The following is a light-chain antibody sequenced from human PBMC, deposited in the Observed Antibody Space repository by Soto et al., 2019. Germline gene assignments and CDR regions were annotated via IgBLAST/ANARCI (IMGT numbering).Light chain of an antibody. CDR2: LNSDGSH. V-gene: IGLV4-69*01. Sequence: QLVLTQSPSASASLGASVKHTCTLSSGHSSYAIAWHQQQPEKGPRYLMKLNSDGSHSKGDGIPDRFSGSSSGAERYLTISSLQSEDEADYYCQTWGTGIQVFGTGTKLTVL. CDR1: SGHSSYA. J-gene: IGLJ1*01. CDR3: QTWGTGIQV.